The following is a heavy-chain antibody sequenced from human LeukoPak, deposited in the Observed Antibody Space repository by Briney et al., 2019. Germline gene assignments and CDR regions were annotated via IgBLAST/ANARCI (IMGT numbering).Heavy chain of an antibody. D-gene: IGHD1-14*01. CDR3: ARVYNSYYYYKDV. Sequence: ASVKVSCKASGYTFDIYGIAWVRQAPGQGLEWMGWIATYNGKTDYAQNLQGRVTMTTDLSTGTAYMELRSLRSDGTAVYYCARVYNSYYYYKDVWGKGTPVTVSS. CDR2: IATYNGKT. CDR1: GYTFDIYG. V-gene: IGHV1-18*01. J-gene: IGHJ6*03.